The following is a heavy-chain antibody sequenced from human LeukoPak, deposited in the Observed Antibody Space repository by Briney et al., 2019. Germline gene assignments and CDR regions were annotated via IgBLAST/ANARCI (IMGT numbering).Heavy chain of an antibody. CDR2: ISWDGSSK. Sequence: GGSLRLSCAASGFTVTHYGIHWVRQAPGKGLEGVAVISWDGSSKNYVDSVKGRFTISRDNSKNTLYLQMSYLRVDDTALYYCTTFDMWGQGTMVTVSS. CDR1: GFTVTHYG. V-gene: IGHV3-30*03. J-gene: IGHJ3*02. CDR3: TTFDM.